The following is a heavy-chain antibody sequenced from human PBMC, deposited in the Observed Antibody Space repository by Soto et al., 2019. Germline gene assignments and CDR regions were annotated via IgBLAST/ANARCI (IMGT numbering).Heavy chain of an antibody. V-gene: IGHV4-30-4*01. CDR3: AREDFRAVTPDY. CDR1: GGSVSSGDYY. D-gene: IGHD4-17*01. Sequence: QVQLQESGPGLVKPSQTLSLTCTVSGGSVSSGDYYWSWIRQPPGKGLEWIGYIYYSGSTYYNPSLTSRFTIPVHSSQHQVSLKLSSVPAAHTAVYYCAREDFRAVTPDYWGQGTLVTVSS. CDR2: IYYSGST. J-gene: IGHJ4*02.